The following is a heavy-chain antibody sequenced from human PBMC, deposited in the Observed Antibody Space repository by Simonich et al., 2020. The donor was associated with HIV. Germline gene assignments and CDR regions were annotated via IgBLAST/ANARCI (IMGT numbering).Heavy chain of an antibody. D-gene: IGHD2-2*01. J-gene: IGHJ4*02. CDR1: GFTFSSYS. CDR3: ARDGRKGSSTSCSDY. V-gene: IGHV3-21*01. CDR2: ISISSSYI. Sequence: EVQLVESGGGLVKPGGSLRLSCAASGFTFSSYSMNWVRQAPGKGLEWVSSISISSSYIYYEDSVKGRFTISRDNAKNSLYLQMNSLRAEDTAVYYCARDGRKGSSTSCSDYWGQGTLVTVSS.